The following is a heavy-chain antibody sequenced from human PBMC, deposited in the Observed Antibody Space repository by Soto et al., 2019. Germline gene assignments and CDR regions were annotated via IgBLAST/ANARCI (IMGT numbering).Heavy chain of an antibody. D-gene: IGHD3-3*01. CDR1: GFTFSSYA. J-gene: IGHJ4*02. V-gene: IGHV3-30-3*01. CDR3: ARRKRDLRFLACSYYFDY. Sequence: QVQLVESGGGVVQPGRSLRLSCAASGFTFSSYAIHWVRQAPGKGLEWVALISYDGSNKYYADSVKGAFTISRDNSKNTLYLEMNSLRAEDTAVYCCARRKRDLRFLACSYYFDYLGQGTLVTVTS. CDR2: ISYDGSNK.